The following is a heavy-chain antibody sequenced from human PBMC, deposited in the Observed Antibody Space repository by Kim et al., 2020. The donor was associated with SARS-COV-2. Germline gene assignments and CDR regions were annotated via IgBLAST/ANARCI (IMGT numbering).Heavy chain of an antibody. CDR2: IIPIFGTA. CDR3: AREGRERLRLGELSLFYGMDV. CDR1: GGTFSSYA. V-gene: IGHV1-69*13. D-gene: IGHD3-16*02. Sequence: SVKVSCKASGGTFSSYAISWVRQAPGQGLEWMGGIIPIFGTANYAQKFQGRVTITADESTSTAYMELSSLRSEDTAVYYCAREGRERLRLGELSLFYGMDVWGQGTTVTVSS. J-gene: IGHJ6*02.